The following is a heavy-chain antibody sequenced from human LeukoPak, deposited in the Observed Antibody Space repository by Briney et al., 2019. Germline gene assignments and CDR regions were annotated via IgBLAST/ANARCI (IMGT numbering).Heavy chain of an antibody. V-gene: IGHV1-18*01. D-gene: IGHD3-10*01. J-gene: IGHJ4*02. Sequence: GASVKVSCKASGYTFTSYGISWVRQAPGQGLEWMGWISAYNGNTNYAQKLQGRVTMTTDTSTSTAYMELRSLRSEDTAVYYCATSLGRITMVRGVINNPFDYWGQGTLVTVSS. CDR1: GYTFTSYG. CDR3: ATSLGRITMVRGVINNPFDY. CDR2: ISAYNGNT.